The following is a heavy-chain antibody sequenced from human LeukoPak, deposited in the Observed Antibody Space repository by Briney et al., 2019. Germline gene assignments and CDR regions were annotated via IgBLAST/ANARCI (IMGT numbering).Heavy chain of an antibody. V-gene: IGHV3-23*01. Sequence: GGSLRLSCAASGFTFSSYAMSWVRQTPGKGLEWVSAISGGGDITYYADSVTGRFTISRDNSKDTLFLQMHSLRPGDTAVYYCVREDTPATANYWGQGTLVTVSS. D-gene: IGHD2-21*02. CDR3: VREDTPATANY. J-gene: IGHJ4*02. CDR2: ISGGGDIT. CDR1: GFTFSSYA.